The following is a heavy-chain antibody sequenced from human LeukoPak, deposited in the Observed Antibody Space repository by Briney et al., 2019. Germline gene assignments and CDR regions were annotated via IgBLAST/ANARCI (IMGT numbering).Heavy chain of an antibody. Sequence: IPSETLSLTCAVSGGSISSSNWWSWVRQPPGKGLEWIGEINHSGSTNYNPSLKSRVTISVDTSKNQFSLKLSSVTAADTAVYYCARALHRHCSSTSCSLYYYYGMDVWGQGTTVTVSS. CDR1: GGSISSSNW. J-gene: IGHJ6*02. CDR2: INHSGST. V-gene: IGHV4-4*02. CDR3: ARALHRHCSSTSCSLYYYYGMDV. D-gene: IGHD2-2*01.